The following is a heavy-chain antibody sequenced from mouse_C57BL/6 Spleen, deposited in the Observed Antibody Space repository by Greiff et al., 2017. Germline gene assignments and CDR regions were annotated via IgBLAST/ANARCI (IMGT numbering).Heavy chain of an antibody. V-gene: IGHV1-81*01. J-gene: IGHJ4*01. Sequence: VQRVESGAELARPGASVKLSCKASGYTFTSYGISWVKQRTGQGLEWIGEIYPRSGNTYYNEKFKGKATLTADKSSSTAYMELRSLTSEDSAVYFCARERIYYDYEGDAMDYWGQGTSVTVSS. D-gene: IGHD2-4*01. CDR3: ARERIYYDYEGDAMDY. CDR2: IYPRSGNT. CDR1: GYTFTSYG.